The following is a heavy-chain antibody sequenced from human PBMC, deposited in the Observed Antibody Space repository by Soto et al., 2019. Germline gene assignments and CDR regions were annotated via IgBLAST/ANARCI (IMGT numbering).Heavy chain of an antibody. V-gene: IGHV1-3*04. CDR3: AREFDRNNDL. Sequence: GASVKVSCKASGYTFTSYSLHWVRQAPGQGLEWMGYIDTGNGNTKYSQKFQGRVTITRDTSARTAYMELSNLKSEDTAMFYCAREFDRNNDLWGPGTLVTVSS. D-gene: IGHD3-9*01. CDR1: GYTFTSYS. CDR2: IDTGNGNT. J-gene: IGHJ5*02.